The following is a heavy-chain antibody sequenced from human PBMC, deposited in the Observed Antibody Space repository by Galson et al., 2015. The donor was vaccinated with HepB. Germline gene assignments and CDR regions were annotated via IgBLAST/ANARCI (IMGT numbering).Heavy chain of an antibody. CDR1: GYTFTSYG. D-gene: IGHD1-26*01. J-gene: IGHJ5*02. V-gene: IGHV1-18*04. CDR3: ARDLVGATDYNWFDP. Sequence: SVKVSCKASGYTFTSYGISWVRQAPGQGLEWMGWISAYNGNTNYAQKLQGRVTMTTDTSTSTAYMELRSLRSDDTAVYYCARDLVGATDYNWFDPWGQGTLVTVSS. CDR2: ISAYNGNT.